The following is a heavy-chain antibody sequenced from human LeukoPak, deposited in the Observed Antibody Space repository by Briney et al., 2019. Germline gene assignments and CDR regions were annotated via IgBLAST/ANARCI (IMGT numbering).Heavy chain of an antibody. Sequence: PSETLSLTCNVSGFSLTIGYFWGWIRQPPGKGLEWIGSIFHSGSTYFNPSLKSRVTMSVDTSKNQFSLKLSPVTAADTAMYFCARLRNVVLFDYWGQGTLVTVSS. CDR2: IFHSGST. V-gene: IGHV4-38-2*02. D-gene: IGHD2-15*01. J-gene: IGHJ4*02. CDR1: GFSLTIGYF. CDR3: ARLRNVVLFDY.